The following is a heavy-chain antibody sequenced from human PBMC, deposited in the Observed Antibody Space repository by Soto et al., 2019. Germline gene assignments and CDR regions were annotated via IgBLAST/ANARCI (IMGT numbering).Heavy chain of an antibody. J-gene: IGHJ4*02. D-gene: IGHD3-9*01. CDR3: ARQAPKGLRYFDWLPGHFDY. V-gene: IGHV4-59*08. CDR2: IYYSGST. Sequence: SETLSLTCTVSGGSISSYYWSWIRQPPGKGLEWIGYIYYSGSTNYNPSLKSRVTISVDTSKNQFSLKLSSVTAADTAVYYCARQAPKGLRYFDWLPGHFDYWGQGTLVTVSS. CDR1: GGSISSYY.